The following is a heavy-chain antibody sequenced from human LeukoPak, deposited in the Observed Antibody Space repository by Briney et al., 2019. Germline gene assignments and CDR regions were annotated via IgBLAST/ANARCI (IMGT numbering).Heavy chain of an antibody. CDR1: GYSFSNHW. V-gene: IGHV5-51*01. Sequence: HGESLKISCKGSGYSFSNHWIGWVRQMPGKGLEWMGIIFPGDSDTRYRPSFQGQVTISADKSISTAYLQWSSLKVSDTAMYYCARSVIQGAYRGEAFDLWGQGTTVTVSS. CDR2: IFPGDSDT. J-gene: IGHJ3*01. D-gene: IGHD3-16*01. CDR3: ARSVIQGAYRGEAFDL.